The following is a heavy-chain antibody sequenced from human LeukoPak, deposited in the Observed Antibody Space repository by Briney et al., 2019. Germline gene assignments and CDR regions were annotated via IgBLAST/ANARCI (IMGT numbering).Heavy chain of an antibody. D-gene: IGHD3-22*01. V-gene: IGHV5-51*01. Sequence: ESPKISCKGSGYSFTSYWIGWVRQMPGKGLEWMGIIYPGDSDTRYSPSFQGQVTISADKSISTAYLQWSSLKASDTAMYYCASLLEPRDSSGSFGYWGQGTLVTVSS. CDR2: IYPGDSDT. CDR1: GYSFTSYW. CDR3: ASLLEPRDSSGSFGY. J-gene: IGHJ4*02.